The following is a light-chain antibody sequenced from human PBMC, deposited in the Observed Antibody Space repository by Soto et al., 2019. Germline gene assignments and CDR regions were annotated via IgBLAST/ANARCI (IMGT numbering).Light chain of an antibody. V-gene: IGKV1-27*01. J-gene: IGKJ5*01. CDR2: AAS. CDR1: QGISNS. Sequence: DIQMTQSPSSLSASVGDRVTITCRASQGISNSLAWYQQKPGKVPKLLLYAASTLQSGVPSRFIVSGSGTDFTLTISSLQPEDVATYYCKKYNSAPPITFGQGTRLEIK. CDR3: KKYNSAPPIT.